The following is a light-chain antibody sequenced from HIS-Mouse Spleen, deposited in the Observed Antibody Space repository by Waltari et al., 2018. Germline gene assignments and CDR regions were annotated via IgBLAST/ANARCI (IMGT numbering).Light chain of an antibody. CDR2: KDS. CDR1: ALPKQY. CDR3: QSADSSGTYHVV. J-gene: IGLJ2*01. V-gene: IGLV3-25*03. Sequence: SYELTQPPSVSVSPGQTARITCPGDALPKQYAYWYQQKQGQAPVLVIYKDSERPSGIPERFSGSSSGTTVTLTISGVQAEDEADYYCQSADSSGTYHVVFGGGTKLTVL.